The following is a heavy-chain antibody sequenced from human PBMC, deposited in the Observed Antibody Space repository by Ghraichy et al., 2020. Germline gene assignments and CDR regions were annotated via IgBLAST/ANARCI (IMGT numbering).Heavy chain of an antibody. D-gene: IGHD3-10*01. CDR1: GFTFSSYA. CDR3: ARDLDTMVRGVTDLPRY. V-gene: IGHV3-30-3*01. Sequence: GGSLRLSCAASGFTFSSYAMHWVRQAPGKGLEWVAVISYDGSNKYYADSVKGRFTISRDNSKNTLYLQMNSLRAEDTAVYYCARDLDTMVRGVTDLPRYWGQGTLVTVSS. J-gene: IGHJ4*02. CDR2: ISYDGSNK.